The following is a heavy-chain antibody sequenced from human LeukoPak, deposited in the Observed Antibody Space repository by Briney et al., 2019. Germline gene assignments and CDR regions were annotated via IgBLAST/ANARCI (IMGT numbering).Heavy chain of an antibody. CDR3: ARGDSGYARSYYYMDV. Sequence: SVKVSCKASGGTFSSYAISWVRQAPGQGLEWMGGIIPIFGTANYAQKFQGRVTITADESTSTAYMELSSLRSEDTAVYYCARGDSGYARSYYYMDVWGKGTTVTVSS. CDR2: IIPIFGTA. CDR1: GGTFSSYA. D-gene: IGHD5-12*01. V-gene: IGHV1-69*13. J-gene: IGHJ6*03.